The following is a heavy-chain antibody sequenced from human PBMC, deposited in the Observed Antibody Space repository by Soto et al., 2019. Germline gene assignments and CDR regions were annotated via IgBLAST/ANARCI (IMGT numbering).Heavy chain of an antibody. D-gene: IGHD3-3*01. CDR2: ISAYNGNT. CDR1: GYTFTSYG. V-gene: IGHV1-18*01. J-gene: IGHJ6*02. Sequence: GASVKVSCKASGYTFTSYGISWVRQAPGQGLEWMGWISAYNGNTNYAQKLQGRVTMTTDTSTSTAYMELRSLRSDDTAVYYCARRHTYYDFWSGYYRYYGMDVWGQGTTVTVSS. CDR3: ARRHTYYDFWSGYYRYYGMDV.